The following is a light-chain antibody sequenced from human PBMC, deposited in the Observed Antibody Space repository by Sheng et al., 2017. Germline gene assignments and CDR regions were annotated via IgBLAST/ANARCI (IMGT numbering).Light chain of an antibody. CDR2: AAS. CDR3: QQRTNWLGT. CDR1: QSVSSY. Sequence: IVLTQSPATLSLSPGERATLSCRASQSVSSYLAWYQQKPGQTPRLLIYAASNRASGIPARFSGSGSGTDFTLTISSLEPEDFAVYYCQQRTNWLGTFGQGTKVE. J-gene: IGKJ1*01. V-gene: IGKV3-11*01.